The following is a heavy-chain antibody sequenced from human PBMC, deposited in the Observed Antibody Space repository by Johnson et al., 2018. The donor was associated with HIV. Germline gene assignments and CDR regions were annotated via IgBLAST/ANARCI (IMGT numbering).Heavy chain of an antibody. Sequence: QMQLVESGGGLVQPGGSLRLSCAASGFTFSDYYMSWIRQAPGKGLEWVAVISYDGSNKYYADSVKGRFTISRDNSKNTLYLQMGSLRAEDMAVYYCARGTRGYNLAPDAFDIWGQGTMVTVSS. J-gene: IGHJ3*02. D-gene: IGHD5-24*01. V-gene: IGHV3-30*14. CDR2: ISYDGSNK. CDR1: GFTFSDYY. CDR3: ARGTRGYNLAPDAFDI.